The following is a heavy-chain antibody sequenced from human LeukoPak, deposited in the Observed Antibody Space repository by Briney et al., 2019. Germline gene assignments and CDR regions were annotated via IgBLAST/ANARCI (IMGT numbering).Heavy chain of an antibody. CDR2: IYYSGST. V-gene: IGHV4-59*08. Sequence: PSETLSLTCTVSGGSISSYYWSWIRQPPGKGLEWIGYIYYSGSTYYNPSLKSRVTISVDTSKNQFSLKLSSVTAADTAVYYCARGRAAVQWELPLFDYWGQGTLVTVSS. D-gene: IGHD1-26*01. CDR1: GGSISSYY. J-gene: IGHJ4*02. CDR3: ARGRAAVQWELPLFDY.